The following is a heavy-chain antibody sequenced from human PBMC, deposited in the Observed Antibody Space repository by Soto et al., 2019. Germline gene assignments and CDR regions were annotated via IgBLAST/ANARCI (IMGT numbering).Heavy chain of an antibody. CDR3: AKGESSVSARDFDP. CDR1: GFTFNDYV. Sequence: GGSLRLSFEASGFTFNDYVIAGVRQAPGKGLEWVSGITSSGAAYYADSVKGRFTISRDNSKNTLYLQMNSLRAEDTAVYYCAKGESSVSARDFDPWGQGTLVTVSS. CDR2: ITSSGAA. V-gene: IGHV3-23*01. J-gene: IGHJ5*02. D-gene: IGHD3-22*01.